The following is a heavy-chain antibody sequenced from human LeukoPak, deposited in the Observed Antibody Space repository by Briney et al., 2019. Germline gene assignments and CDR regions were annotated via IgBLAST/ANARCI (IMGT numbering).Heavy chain of an antibody. Sequence: GGSLRLSCAASTFIFSDYAMTWVRQAPGKGLEWVSAISGSGGSTYYADSVKGRFTISRDNSKNTLYLQMNSLRAEDTAVYYCAKDGVVVAATWGQGTLVTVSS. CDR3: AKDGVVVAAT. CDR1: TFIFSDYA. V-gene: IGHV3-23*01. J-gene: IGHJ1*01. CDR2: ISGSGGST. D-gene: IGHD2-15*01.